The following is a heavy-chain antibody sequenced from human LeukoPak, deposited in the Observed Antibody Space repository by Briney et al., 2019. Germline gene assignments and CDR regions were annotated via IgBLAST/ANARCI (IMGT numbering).Heavy chain of an antibody. V-gene: IGHV3-23*01. D-gene: IGHD4-23*01. Sequence: GGSLRLSCAASGFTFSSYAMSWVRQAPGRGLEWVSSLSPSGASIYYADSVKGRFTISRDNSKNTLYLQMNNLRAEDTALYYCAAGPYGGNTPFDHWGPGTLVTISS. J-gene: IGHJ4*02. CDR2: LSPSGASI. CDR3: AAGPYGGNTPFDH. CDR1: GFTFSSYA.